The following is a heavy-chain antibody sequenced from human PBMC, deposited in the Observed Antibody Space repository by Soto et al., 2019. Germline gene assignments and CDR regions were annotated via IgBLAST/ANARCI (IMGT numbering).Heavy chain of an antibody. V-gene: IGHV3-48*02. CDR1: GFTFSSYS. CDR2: ISSSSSTI. D-gene: IGHD6-13*01. Sequence: GGSLRLSCAASGFTFSSYSMNWVRQAPGKGLEWVSYISSSSSTIYYADSVKGRFTISRDNAKNSLYLQMNSLRDEDMAVYYCARVPSPIAAAGFIFDYWGQGTLVTVSS. J-gene: IGHJ4*02. CDR3: ARVPSPIAAAGFIFDY.